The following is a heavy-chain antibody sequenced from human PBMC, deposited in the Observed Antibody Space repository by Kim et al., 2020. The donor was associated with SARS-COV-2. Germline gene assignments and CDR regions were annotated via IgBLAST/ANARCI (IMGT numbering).Heavy chain of an antibody. D-gene: IGHD3-22*01. CDR1: GGSISSYY. CDR3: ARAGYDSSGFFDY. J-gene: IGHJ4*02. Sequence: SETLSLTCTVSGGSISSYYWSWIRQPPGKGLEWIGYIYYSGSTNYNPSLKSRVTISVDTSKNQFSLKLSSVTAADTAVYYCARAGYDSSGFFDYWGQGTLVTVSS. CDR2: IYYSGST. V-gene: IGHV4-59*01.